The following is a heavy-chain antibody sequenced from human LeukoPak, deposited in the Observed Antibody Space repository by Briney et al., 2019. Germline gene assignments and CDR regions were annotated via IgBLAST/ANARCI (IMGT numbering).Heavy chain of an antibody. CDR3: ARLEGSYYLDDAFDI. D-gene: IGHD1-26*01. CDR2: IIPIFGTA. Sequence: SVKVSCKASGGTFSSYAISWVRQAPGQGLEWMGGIIPIFGTANYAQKFQGRVTITADESTSTAYMELSSLRSEDTAVYYCARLEGSYYLDDAFDIWGQGTMVTISS. J-gene: IGHJ3*02. V-gene: IGHV1-69*01. CDR1: GGTFSSYA.